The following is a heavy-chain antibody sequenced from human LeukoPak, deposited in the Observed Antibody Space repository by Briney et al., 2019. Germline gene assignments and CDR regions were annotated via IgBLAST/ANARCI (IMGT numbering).Heavy chain of an antibody. V-gene: IGHV3-21*01. Sequence: GGSLRLCCAASGFTFSSYSMNWVRQAPGKGLEWVSSISSSSSYIYYADSVKGRFTISRDNAKNSLYLQMNSLRAEDTAVYYCAREVGYYYDSSGYPWGQGTLVTVSS. D-gene: IGHD3-22*01. CDR1: GFTFSSYS. CDR3: AREVGYYYDSSGYP. J-gene: IGHJ5*02. CDR2: ISSSSSYI.